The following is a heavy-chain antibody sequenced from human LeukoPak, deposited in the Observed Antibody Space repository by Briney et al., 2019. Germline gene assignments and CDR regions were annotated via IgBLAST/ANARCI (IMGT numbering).Heavy chain of an antibody. J-gene: IGHJ4*02. CDR3: ARRDSSGTMGY. Sequence: CMAIIYPGDSDTRYTPSFQGQVTISADKSISTAYLQWSSLKASDTAMYYCARRDSSGTMGYWGQGTLVTVSS. V-gene: IGHV5-51*01. CDR2: IYPGDSDT. D-gene: IGHD6-19*01.